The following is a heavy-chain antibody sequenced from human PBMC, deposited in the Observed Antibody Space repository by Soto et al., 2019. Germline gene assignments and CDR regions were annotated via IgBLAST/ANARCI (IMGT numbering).Heavy chain of an antibody. Sequence: GGSLRLSCAAFGFTFDDYAMHWVRQAPGKGLEWVSGISWNSGSIGYADSVKGRFTISRDNAKNSLYLQMNSLRAEDTALYYCAKDIGGSSGFQHWGQGTLVTVSS. CDR3: AKDIGGSSGFQH. CDR1: GFTFDDYA. CDR2: ISWNSGSI. J-gene: IGHJ1*01. D-gene: IGHD6-6*01. V-gene: IGHV3-9*01.